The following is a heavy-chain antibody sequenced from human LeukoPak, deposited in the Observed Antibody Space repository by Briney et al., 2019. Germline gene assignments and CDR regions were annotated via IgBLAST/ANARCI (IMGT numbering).Heavy chain of an antibody. CDR3: ATGQLWLQY. Sequence: SGTLSLTCTVSGGSISSYYWSWIRQPPGKGLEWIGYIYYSGSTSYNPSLKSRVTISVDTSKNQFSLKLTSVIAADTAVYYCATGQLWLQYWGQGTLVTVSS. V-gene: IGHV4-59*01. CDR1: GGSISSYY. D-gene: IGHD5-18*01. CDR2: IYYSGST. J-gene: IGHJ4*02.